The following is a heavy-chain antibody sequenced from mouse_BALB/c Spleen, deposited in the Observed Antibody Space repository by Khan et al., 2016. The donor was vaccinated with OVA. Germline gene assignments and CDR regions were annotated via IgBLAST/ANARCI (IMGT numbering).Heavy chain of an antibody. CDR2: ICPGTDNT. V-gene: IGHV1S132*01. CDR1: GYIFTSYW. J-gene: IGHJ2*01. CDR3: AREEALYHFDH. D-gene: IGHD3-2*02. Sequence: QVQLKQSGAELVRPGPSVKLSCKTSGYIFTSYWIHWVKQRSGQGLEWMARICPGTDNTYYTEKFWEKATLTADTSSSTAYRQLSSLKSEDSDVYFCAREEALYHFDHWGQGTTLTVSS.